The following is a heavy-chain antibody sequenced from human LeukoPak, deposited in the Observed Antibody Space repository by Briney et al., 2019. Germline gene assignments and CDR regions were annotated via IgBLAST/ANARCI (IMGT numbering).Heavy chain of an antibody. CDR3: ARARGYSYGSDY. CDR2: IGTAGDT. J-gene: IGHJ4*02. Sequence: GGSLRLSCAASGFTFSSFDMHWVRQATGKGLEWVSGIGTAGDTYYPGSVKGRFTISRENGKNSLYLQMNSLRVEDTAVYYCARARGYSYGSDYWGQGTLVTVSS. V-gene: IGHV3-13*01. CDR1: GFTFSSFD. D-gene: IGHD5-18*01.